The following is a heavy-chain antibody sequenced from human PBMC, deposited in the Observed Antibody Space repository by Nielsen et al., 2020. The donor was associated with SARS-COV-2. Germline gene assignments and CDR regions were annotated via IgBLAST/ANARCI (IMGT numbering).Heavy chain of an antibody. CDR3: TSADYSNYLYYYYYMDV. V-gene: IGHV3-30*03. Sequence: GESLKISCAASGFTFSSYGMHWVRQAPGKGLEWVAVISYDGSNKYYADSVKGRFTISRDNSKNTLYLQMNSLKTEDTAVYYCTSADYSNYLYYYYYMDVWGKGTTVTVSS. CDR1: GFTFSSYG. D-gene: IGHD4-11*01. J-gene: IGHJ6*03. CDR2: ISYDGSNK.